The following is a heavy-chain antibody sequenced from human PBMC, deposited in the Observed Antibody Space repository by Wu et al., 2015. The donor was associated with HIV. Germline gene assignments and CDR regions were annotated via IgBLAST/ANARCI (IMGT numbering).Heavy chain of an antibody. D-gene: IGHD2-15*01. CDR1: GYTSTGHY. J-gene: IGHJ4*02. V-gene: IGHV1-2*02. Sequence: QVQLLQSGAEVKKPGASVKVSCQTSGYTSTGHYTHWVRQVPGQRPEWMGWMNPNSGGTTYAPKFQGRITMTRDTSTSTAYLEVRSLRSDDTAVYYCARDYCSGGFCHYFFDSWAREPWSPSPQ. CDR3: ARDYCSGGFCHYFFDS. CDR2: MNPNSGGT.